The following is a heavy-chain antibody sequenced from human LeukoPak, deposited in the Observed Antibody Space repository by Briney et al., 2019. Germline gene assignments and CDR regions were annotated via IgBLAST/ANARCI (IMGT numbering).Heavy chain of an antibody. CDR3: ARFDRGGDYFDY. Sequence: SETLSLTCTVSGGSISSSSYYWGWIRQPPGKGLEWIGSIYYSVSTYYNPSLMIRVTISVDTSKNQFSLKLSSVTATDTAVYYCARFDRGGDYFDYWGQGTLVTVSS. CDR1: GGSISSSSYY. D-gene: IGHD3-16*02. V-gene: IGHV4-39*01. J-gene: IGHJ4*02. CDR2: IYYSVST.